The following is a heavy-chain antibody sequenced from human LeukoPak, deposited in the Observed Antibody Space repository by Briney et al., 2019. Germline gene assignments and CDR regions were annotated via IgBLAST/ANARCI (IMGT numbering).Heavy chain of an antibody. V-gene: IGHV4-38-2*01. J-gene: IGHJ4*02. CDR2: IYHSGST. CDR3: ASRLIAVAATRDDY. D-gene: IGHD6-19*01. CDR1: GYSISSGYY. Sequence: SETLSLTCAVSGYSISSGYYWGWIRQPPGKGLEWIGGIYHSGSTYYNPSLKSRVTISVDTSKNQFSLKLSSVTAAGTAVYYCASRLIAVAATRDDYWGQGTLVTVSS.